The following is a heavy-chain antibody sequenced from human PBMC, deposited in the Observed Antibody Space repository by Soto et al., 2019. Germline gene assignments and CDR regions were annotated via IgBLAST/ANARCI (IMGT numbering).Heavy chain of an antibody. Sequence: GGSLRLSCAASGFTFISYAMNWVRPAPGKGLEWVSAISGSDSRTYYADSVKGRFTISRDNSKNTLYLQLNSLRAEDTAVYYCAKVGSHSGSHYDAFDIWGQGTMVTVSS. V-gene: IGHV3-23*01. CDR2: ISGSDSRT. CDR3: AKVGSHSGSHYDAFDI. CDR1: GFTFISYA. D-gene: IGHD1-26*01. J-gene: IGHJ3*02.